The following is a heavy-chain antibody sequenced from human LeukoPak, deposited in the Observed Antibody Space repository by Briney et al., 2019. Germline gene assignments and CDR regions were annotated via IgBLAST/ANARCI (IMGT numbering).Heavy chain of an antibody. J-gene: IGHJ2*01. CDR2: IHYSGST. V-gene: IGHV4-59*01. CDR3: ARVYYSSSYDYWYFDL. CDR1: GGSISSYY. D-gene: IGHD6-13*01. Sequence: SETLSLTCTVSGGSISSYYWSWIRQPPGKGLEWIGYIHYSGSTNNNPSLKSRVTISVDTSKNQFSLKLTSLTAADTAVYYCARVYYSSSYDYWYFDLWGRGTLVTVSS.